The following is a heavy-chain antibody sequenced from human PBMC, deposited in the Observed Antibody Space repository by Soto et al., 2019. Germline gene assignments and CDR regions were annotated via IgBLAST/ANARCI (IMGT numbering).Heavy chain of an antibody. Sequence: EVQLLESGGGLVQPGGSLRLSCAASGFTFSTYAMSWVRQAPGKGLEWVSAISGGRSGTYYADSVRGRFTLSRDDSTNTLYLQMTSLRAEDTAIYYCAKGSLGYCSGASCYFFDFWGQGTLVTVSS. J-gene: IGHJ4*02. V-gene: IGHV3-23*01. CDR1: GFTFSTYA. D-gene: IGHD2-2*01. CDR3: AKGSLGYCSGASCYFFDF. CDR2: ISGGRSGT.